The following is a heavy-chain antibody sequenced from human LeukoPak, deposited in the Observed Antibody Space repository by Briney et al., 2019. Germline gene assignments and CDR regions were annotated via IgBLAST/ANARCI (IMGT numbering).Heavy chain of an antibody. J-gene: IGHJ4*02. CDR3: AKIGGYYNY. Sequence: GGSLRLSCAASGFTFSSYAMSWVRQAPGKGLEWVSSIGGSGDRRHYGDSVKGRFTISRDNSKNTLYLQMGSLRAEDTAVYYCAKIGGYYNYWGQGTLVTVSS. V-gene: IGHV3-23*01. D-gene: IGHD1-26*01. CDR1: GFTFSSYA. CDR2: IGGSGDRR.